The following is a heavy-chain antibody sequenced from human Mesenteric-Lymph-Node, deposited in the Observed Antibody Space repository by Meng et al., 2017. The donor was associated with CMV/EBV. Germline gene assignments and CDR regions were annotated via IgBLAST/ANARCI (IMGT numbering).Heavy chain of an antibody. CDR2: IIPILGIA. J-gene: IGHJ5*02. CDR1: GGTFSSYT. CDR3: AGGIAAAGSRWFDP. D-gene: IGHD6-13*01. Sequence: QVQLVQSGAEVKKPGSWVKVCCKASGGTFSSYTISWVRQAPGQGLEWMGRIIPILGIANYAQKFQGRVTITADKSTSTAYMELSSLRSEDTAVYYCAGGIAAAGSRWFDPWGQGTLVTVSS. V-gene: IGHV1-69*02.